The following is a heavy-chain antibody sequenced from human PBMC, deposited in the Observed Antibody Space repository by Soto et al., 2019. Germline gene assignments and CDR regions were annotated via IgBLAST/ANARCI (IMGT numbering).Heavy chain of an antibody. CDR3: ARVAVAGRGDYNWFDP. D-gene: IGHD6-19*01. V-gene: IGHV1-69*01. CDR2: IIPIFGTA. Sequence: QVQLVQSGAEVKKPGSSVKVSCKASGGTFSSYAISWVGQAPGQGLEWMGGIIPIFGTANYAQKFQGRVTITADESTSTAYMELSSLRSEDTAVYYCARVAVAGRGDYNWFDPWGQGTLVTVSS. J-gene: IGHJ5*02. CDR1: GGTFSSYA.